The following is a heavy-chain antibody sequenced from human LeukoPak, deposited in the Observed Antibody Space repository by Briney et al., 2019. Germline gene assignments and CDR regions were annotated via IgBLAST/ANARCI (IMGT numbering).Heavy chain of an antibody. D-gene: IGHD6-6*01. Sequence: PSETLSLTCTVSGGSISSGSYYWSWIRQPAGKGLEWIGRIHTSGSTNYNPSLKSRVTISLDTSKNQLSLKLSSVTAADTAVYYCARGRDGSSYYFDYWGQGTLVTVSS. V-gene: IGHV4-61*02. J-gene: IGHJ4*02. CDR2: IHTSGST. CDR1: GGSISSGSYY. CDR3: ARGRDGSSYYFDY.